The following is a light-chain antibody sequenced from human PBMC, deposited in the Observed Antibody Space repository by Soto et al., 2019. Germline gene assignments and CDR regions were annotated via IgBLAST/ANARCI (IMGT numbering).Light chain of an antibody. J-gene: IGKJ1*01. CDR1: QSVSGW. Sequence: DIQMTQSPSTLSASVGDTVTVTCRASQSVSGWLAWYQQKPGEAPKLLIYDASALPRGVPSRFSDSGSGTKFTLTIASLQPDVFATYDCEQYETFSGTFGPGTKVEI. V-gene: IGKV1-5*01. CDR2: DAS. CDR3: EQYETFSGT.